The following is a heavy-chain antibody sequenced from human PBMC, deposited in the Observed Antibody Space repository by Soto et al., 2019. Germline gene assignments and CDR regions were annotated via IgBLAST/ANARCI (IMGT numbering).Heavy chain of an antibody. D-gene: IGHD6-19*01. CDR2: TYYRSKWYD. CDR1: GDSVSSKSVA. CDR3: ASGIAVAGRDAFDI. J-gene: IGHJ3*02. V-gene: IGHV6-1*01. Sequence: SQTLSLTCAIFGDSVSSKSVAWNWIRQSPSRGLEWLGRTYYRSKWYDDYAVSVKSRITINPDTSKNQFSLQLNSVTPEDTAVYYCASGIAVAGRDAFDIWGQGTMVTVS.